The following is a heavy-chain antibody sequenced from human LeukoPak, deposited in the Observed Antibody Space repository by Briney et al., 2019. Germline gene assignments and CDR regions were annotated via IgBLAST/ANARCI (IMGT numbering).Heavy chain of an antibody. V-gene: IGHV3-7*01. CDR3: VRYCRRASCYNEVLDY. CDR2: IKEDGTAE. Sequence: GGSLRHSCAASGLTFSSYWMTWVRQAPGKGLEWVANIKEDGTAEYYVDFVKGRFTVSRDNTKNSLRLQMNSLRAEDTAVYYCVRYCRRASCYNEVLDYSGQGTLVTVSS. D-gene: IGHD2-2*02. J-gene: IGHJ4*02. CDR1: GLTFSSYW.